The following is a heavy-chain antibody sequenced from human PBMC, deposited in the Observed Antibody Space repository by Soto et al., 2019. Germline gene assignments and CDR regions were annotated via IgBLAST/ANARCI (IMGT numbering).Heavy chain of an antibody. Sequence: GGSLRLSCAASGFTFSSYSMNWVRQAPGKGLGRVTSISGSGDSTYYADSVKGRFTISRDNSKNTLYLQMNSLRAEDTAVYYCAREDYYYDSSPKYGMDVWGQGTTVTVSS. CDR1: GFTFSSYS. J-gene: IGHJ6*02. CDR3: AREDYYYDSSPKYGMDV. D-gene: IGHD3-22*01. V-gene: IGHV3-23*01. CDR2: ISGSGDST.